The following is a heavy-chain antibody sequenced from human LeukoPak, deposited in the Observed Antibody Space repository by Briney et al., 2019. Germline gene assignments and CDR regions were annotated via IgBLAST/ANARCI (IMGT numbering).Heavy chain of an antibody. V-gene: IGHV3-23*01. CDR3: AKWNVVVVAAPVDY. Sequence: GGSLRLSCAASGFTFSSYAMSWVRQAPGKGLEWVSAISGSGGSTYYADSVKGRFTISRDNSKNTLYLQMNSLRAEDTAVYYCAKWNVVVVAAPVDYWGPETVLTVSS. D-gene: IGHD2-15*01. CDR2: ISGSGGST. J-gene: IGHJ4*02. CDR1: GFTFSSYA.